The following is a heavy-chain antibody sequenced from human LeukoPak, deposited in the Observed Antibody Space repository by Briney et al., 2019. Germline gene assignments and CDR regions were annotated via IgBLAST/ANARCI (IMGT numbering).Heavy chain of an antibody. V-gene: IGHV3-49*03. CDR3: TSLKYIVILPAAI. J-gene: IGHJ3*02. Sequence: GGSLRLSCTGSGFTFADYAVSWFRQAPGKGLEWVGFIRSIPYGGTTEYAASVKGRFTISRDDSKSIAYLLMNSLKTEDTALYYCTSLKYIVILPAAIGGQGTMVTVSS. CDR1: GFTFADYA. D-gene: IGHD2/OR15-2a*01. CDR2: IRSIPYGGTT.